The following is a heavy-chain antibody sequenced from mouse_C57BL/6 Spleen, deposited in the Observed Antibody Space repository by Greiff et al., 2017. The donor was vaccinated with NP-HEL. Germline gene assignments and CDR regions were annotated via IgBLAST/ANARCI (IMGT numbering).Heavy chain of an antibody. CDR3: ARRTYYSNFDY. D-gene: IGHD2-5*01. V-gene: IGHV5-17*01. Sequence: EVQLVESGGGLVKPGGSLKLSCAASGFTFSDYGMHWVRQAPETGLEWVSYISSCSSTIYSADTVKGRFTISRDNAKNTLFLQMTSLRSEDTAMYYCARRTYYSNFDYWGQGTTLTVSS. CDR2: ISSCSSTI. CDR1: GFTFSDYG. J-gene: IGHJ2*01.